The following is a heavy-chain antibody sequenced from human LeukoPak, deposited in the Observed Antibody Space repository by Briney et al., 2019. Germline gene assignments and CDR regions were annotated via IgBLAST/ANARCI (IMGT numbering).Heavy chain of an antibody. Sequence: SVKVSCKASGGTFSSYAISWVRQAPGQGLEWMGGIIPIFGTANYAQKFQGRVTITADESTSTAYMELSSLRSEDTAVYYCARGLAARRLYYYYMDVWGKGTTLTVSS. CDR1: GGTFSSYA. CDR3: ARGLAARRLYYYYMDV. D-gene: IGHD6-6*01. V-gene: IGHV1-69*01. CDR2: IIPIFGTA. J-gene: IGHJ6*03.